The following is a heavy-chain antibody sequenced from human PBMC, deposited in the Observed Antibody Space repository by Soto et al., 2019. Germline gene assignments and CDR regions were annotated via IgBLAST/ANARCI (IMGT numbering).Heavy chain of an antibody. CDR1: GGTFSSYA. CDR2: IIPIFGTA. Sequence: QVQLVQSGAEVQKPGSSVKVSCKASGGTFSSYAISWVRQAPGQGLEWMGGIIPIFGTANYAQKFQGRVTITADEATSTAYMELSSLRSEDTAVFYCAWTDSVLMVYARHYYYCMDVWGQGTTVTVCS. CDR3: AWTDSVLMVYARHYYYCMDV. V-gene: IGHV1-69*01. D-gene: IGHD2-8*01. J-gene: IGHJ6*02.